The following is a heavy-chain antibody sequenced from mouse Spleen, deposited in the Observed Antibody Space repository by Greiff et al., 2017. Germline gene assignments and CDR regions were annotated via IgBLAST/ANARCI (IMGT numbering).Heavy chain of an antibody. D-gene: IGHD1-1*01. J-gene: IGHJ4*01. CDR1: GFNIKDDY. CDR2: IDPENGDT. Sequence: SGAELVRPGASVKLSCTASGFNIKDDYMHWVKQRPEQGLEWIGWIDPENGDTEYASKFQGKATITADTSSNTAYLQLSSLTSEDTAVYYCTTDYDGSYVGAMDYWGQGTSVTVSS. CDR3: TTDYDGSYVGAMDY. V-gene: IGHV14-4*01.